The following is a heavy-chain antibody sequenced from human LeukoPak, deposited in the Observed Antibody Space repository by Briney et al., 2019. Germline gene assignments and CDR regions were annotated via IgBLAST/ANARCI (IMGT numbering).Heavy chain of an antibody. CDR2: ISSSSSTI. CDR3: ARDRKQWLAHDAFDI. D-gene: IGHD6-19*01. V-gene: IGHV3-48*01. CDR1: GFTFSRYS. J-gene: IGHJ3*02. Sequence: GGSLRLSCAASGFTFSRYSMNWVRQAPGKGLEWVSYISSSSSTIYYADSVKGRFTISRDNAKNSLYLQMNSLRAEDTAVYYCARDRKQWLAHDAFDIWGQGTMVTVSS.